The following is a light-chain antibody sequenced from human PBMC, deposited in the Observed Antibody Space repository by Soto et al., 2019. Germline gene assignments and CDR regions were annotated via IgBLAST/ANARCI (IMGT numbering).Light chain of an antibody. J-gene: IGLJ1*01. V-gene: IGLV2-14*01. CDR3: GSYTSTDTPFV. CDR1: SSDIGGYNH. Sequence: QSALTQPASVTGSPGQSITISCTGTSSDIGGYNHVSWYRQYPGTAPKLIIYEVNNRPSGVSDRFSGSKSGNKASLTISNLEAEDESDYYCGSYTSTDTPFVFGTGTKLTVL. CDR2: EVN.